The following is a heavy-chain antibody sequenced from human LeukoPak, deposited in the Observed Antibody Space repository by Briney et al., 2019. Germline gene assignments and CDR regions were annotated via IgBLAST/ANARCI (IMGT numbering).Heavy chain of an antibody. D-gene: IGHD3-10*01. CDR1: GGSFSGYY. J-gene: IGHJ6*02. V-gene: IGHV4-59*01. CDR3: ARDQRDYYGSGSYYYGMDV. Sequence: SETLSLTCAVYGGSFSGYYWSWIRQPPGKGLEWIGYIYYSGSTNYNPSLKSRVTISVDTSKNQFSLKLSSVTAADTAVYYCARDQRDYYGSGSYYYGMDVWGQGTTVTVSS. CDR2: IYYSGST.